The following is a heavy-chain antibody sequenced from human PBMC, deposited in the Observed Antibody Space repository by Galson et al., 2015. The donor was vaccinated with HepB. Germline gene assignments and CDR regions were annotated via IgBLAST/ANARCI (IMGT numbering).Heavy chain of an antibody. V-gene: IGHV3-48*01. J-gene: IGHJ4*02. CDR2: IDRSSSTI. Sequence: SLRLSCAASEFTFFSHSMSWVRQAPGKGLEWVSYIDRSSSTIYYADSVKGRFTISRDNAKSSLYLQMNSLRVEDTAVYYCAREYGQRVNFDYWGQGTLLTVSS. CDR3: AREYGQRVNFDY. D-gene: IGHD3-10*01. CDR1: EFTFFSHS.